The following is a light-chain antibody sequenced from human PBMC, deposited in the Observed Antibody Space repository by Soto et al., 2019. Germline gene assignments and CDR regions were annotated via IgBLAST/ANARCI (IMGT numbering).Light chain of an antibody. V-gene: IGKV3-11*01. J-gene: IGKJ1*01. CDR3: QQRSNWPRT. CDR1: QSVSSY. Sequence: EFVLTQSPGTLSLSPGERATLSCRASQSVSSYLAWYQQKPGQAPRILIYDASNRDTGIPARFSGSGSGTDFTLPLSRLEPEDFEVYYCQQRSNWPRTFGQGTKVDIK. CDR2: DAS.